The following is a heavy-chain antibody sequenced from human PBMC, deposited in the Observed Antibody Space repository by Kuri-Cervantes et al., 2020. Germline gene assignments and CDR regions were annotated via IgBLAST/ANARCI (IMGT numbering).Heavy chain of an antibody. CDR1: GFTVSSNY. J-gene: IGHJ6*02. Sequence: GESLKISCAASGFTVSSNYMSWVRQAPGKGLEWVSVIYSGGSTYYADSVKGRFTISRDNSKNTLYLQMNSLRAEDTAVYYCARALGQSYDILTGYYTNYYYYGMDAWGQGTTVTVSS. CDR3: ARALGQSYDILTGYYTNYYYYGMDA. CDR2: IYSGGST. D-gene: IGHD3-9*01. V-gene: IGHV3-66*01.